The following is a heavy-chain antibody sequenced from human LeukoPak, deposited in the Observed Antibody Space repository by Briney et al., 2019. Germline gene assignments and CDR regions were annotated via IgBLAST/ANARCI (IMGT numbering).Heavy chain of an antibody. J-gene: IGHJ4*02. CDR1: EGTFSSYA. V-gene: IGHV1-69*13. D-gene: IGHD5-18*01. Sequence: SVEVSCKASEGTFSSYAISWVRQAPGQGLEWMGGIIPIFGTANYAQKFQGRVTITADESTSTAYMELSSLRSEDTAVYYCASLGYSYGYYFDYWGQGTLVTVSS. CDR2: IIPIFGTA. CDR3: ASLGYSYGYYFDY.